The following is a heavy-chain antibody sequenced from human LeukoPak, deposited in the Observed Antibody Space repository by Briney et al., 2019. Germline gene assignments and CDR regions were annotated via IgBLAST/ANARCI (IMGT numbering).Heavy chain of an antibody. CDR3: ARDVDTVGFDP. CDR1: GFTFSSYG. CDR2: ISSSGSTI. J-gene: IGHJ5*02. D-gene: IGHD2-21*01. Sequence: GGSLRLSCAASGFTFSSYGMHWIRQAPGKGLEWVSYISSSGSTIYYGDSVKGRFTISRDNAKNSLYLQMNSLRAEDTAVYYCARDVDTVGFDPWGQGTLVTVSS. V-gene: IGHV3-48*04.